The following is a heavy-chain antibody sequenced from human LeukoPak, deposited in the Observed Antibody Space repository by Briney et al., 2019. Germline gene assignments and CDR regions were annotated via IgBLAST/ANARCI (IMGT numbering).Heavy chain of an antibody. V-gene: IGHV4-59*07. CDR3: ARLAPGNYDILTGDRKFVFDY. J-gene: IGHJ4*02. CDR1: GGSISRYY. Sequence: SDTLSLTCTLSGGSISRYYWSWIRQPPGKELEWIGYVHSSGSNKYNPSLKSRLIISVDTSKTQFSLKLRSVSSADTAVYYCARLAPGNYDILTGDRKFVFDYWGQGALVTVSS. CDR2: VHSSGSN. D-gene: IGHD3-9*01.